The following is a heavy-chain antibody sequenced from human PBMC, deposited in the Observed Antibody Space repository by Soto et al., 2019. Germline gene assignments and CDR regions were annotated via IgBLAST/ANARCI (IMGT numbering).Heavy chain of an antibody. CDR2: IHDSGST. CDR1: GGFISTGGYY. D-gene: IGHD3-9*01. CDR3: ARFDPGPYYFDF. V-gene: IGHV4-31*03. Sequence: PWETLSLTCTVSGGFISTGGYYWNWIRQHPGEGLEWIGYIHDSGSTYDNPSFRGRVTMSLDTSNNQFSLKLSSVTAADTAIYYCARFDPGPYYFDFWGRGTLVTVSS. J-gene: IGHJ4*02.